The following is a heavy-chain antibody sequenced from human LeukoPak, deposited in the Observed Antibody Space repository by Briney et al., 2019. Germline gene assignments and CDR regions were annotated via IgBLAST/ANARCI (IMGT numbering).Heavy chain of an antibody. CDR3: ARDRLERRIHYFDY. V-gene: IGHV3-21*01. CDR2: ISSSSSYI. CDR1: GFTFSSYS. Sequence: GGSLRLSCAASGFTFSSYSMNWVRQAPGKGLEWVSSISSSSSYIYYADSVKGRFTISRDNAKNSLYLQMNSLGAEDTAVYYCARDRLERRIHYFDYWGQGTLVTVSS. D-gene: IGHD1-1*01. J-gene: IGHJ4*02.